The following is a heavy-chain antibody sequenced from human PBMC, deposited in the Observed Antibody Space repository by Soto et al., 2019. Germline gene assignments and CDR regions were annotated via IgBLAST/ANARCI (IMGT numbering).Heavy chain of an antibody. V-gene: IGHV3-21*01. D-gene: IGHD5-12*01. CDR1: GFTFSSYS. J-gene: IGHJ4*02. CDR3: ARAPAEWLRSG. Sequence: GGSLRLSCAASGFTFSSYSMNWVRQAPGKGLEWVSSISSSSSYIYYADSVKGRFTISRDNAKNSLYLQMNSLRAEDTAVYYCARAPAEWLRSGWGQGTLVTVSS. CDR2: ISSSSSYI.